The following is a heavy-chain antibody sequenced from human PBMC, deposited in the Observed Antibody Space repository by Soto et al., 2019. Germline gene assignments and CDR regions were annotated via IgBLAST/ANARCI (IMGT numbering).Heavy chain of an antibody. D-gene: IGHD3-9*01. Sequence: PSETLSLTCSVSGDSISRSSDLRGWIRRPPGKGLEWGGSVYYSGSTYYNPSLHSRATISLDTPKTQFSMKLSSVTAADTTVYYSARHEGPSRTGTGFGRWGQGTQVTVSA. CDR1: GDSISRSSDL. CDR2: VYYSGST. J-gene: IGHJ5*02. V-gene: IGHV4-39*01. CDR3: ARHEGPSRTGTGFGR.